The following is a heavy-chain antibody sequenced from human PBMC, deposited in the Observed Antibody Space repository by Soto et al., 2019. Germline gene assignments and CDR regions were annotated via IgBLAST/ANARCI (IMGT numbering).Heavy chain of an antibody. CDR2: IYYSGST. D-gene: IGHD6-13*01. Sequence: SETLSLTCTVSGGSISSGGYYWSWIRQHPGKGLEWIGYIYYSGSTYYNPSLKSRVTISVDTSKNQFSLKLSSVTAADTAVYYCARGIAAAGLYYYYYGMDVWGQGTTVTVSS. V-gene: IGHV4-31*03. CDR1: GGSISSGGYY. J-gene: IGHJ6*02. CDR3: ARGIAAAGLYYYYYGMDV.